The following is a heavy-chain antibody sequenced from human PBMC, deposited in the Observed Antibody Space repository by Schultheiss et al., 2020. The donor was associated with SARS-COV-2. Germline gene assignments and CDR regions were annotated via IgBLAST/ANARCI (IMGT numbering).Heavy chain of an antibody. CDR1: GGSISSGGYY. Sequence: SETLSLTCTVSGGSISSGGYYWSWIRQPAGKGLEWIGRIYSSGSTNYNPSLKSRVTISVDTSKNQFSLKLSSVTAADTAVYYCARAVFYDFWRGSDYYYYMDVWGKGTTVTVSS. J-gene: IGHJ6*03. CDR3: ARAVFYDFWRGSDYYYYMDV. CDR2: IYSSGST. V-gene: IGHV4-61*02. D-gene: IGHD3-3*01.